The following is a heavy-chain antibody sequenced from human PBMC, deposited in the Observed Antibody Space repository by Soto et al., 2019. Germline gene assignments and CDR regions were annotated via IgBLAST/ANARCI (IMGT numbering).Heavy chain of an antibody. V-gene: IGHV3-33*01. D-gene: IGHD3-22*01. CDR2: IWYDGSNK. Sequence: ESGGGVVQPGRSLRLSCAASGFTFSSYGMHWVRQAPGKWLEWVAVIWYDGSNKYYADSVKGRFTISRDNSKNKLYLQMNSLRADDTAVYYCASGHYDSIGYYPFDYWGQGTLVTVSS. J-gene: IGHJ4*02. CDR1: GFTFSSYG. CDR3: ASGHYDSIGYYPFDY.